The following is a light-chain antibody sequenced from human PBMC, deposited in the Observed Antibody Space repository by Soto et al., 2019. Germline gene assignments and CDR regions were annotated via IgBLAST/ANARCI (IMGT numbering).Light chain of an antibody. CDR3: QKYNSAPFT. Sequence: DILMTQSPSSLSASVGDRVSITCRASQGIADCLAWYQQKPGKPPNLLIYGATTLQSGVPSRFSGSGSGTEFTLVIVSLQPDDFATYYCQKYNSAPFTFGPGTKVDIK. J-gene: IGKJ3*01. V-gene: IGKV1-27*01. CDR1: QGIADC. CDR2: GAT.